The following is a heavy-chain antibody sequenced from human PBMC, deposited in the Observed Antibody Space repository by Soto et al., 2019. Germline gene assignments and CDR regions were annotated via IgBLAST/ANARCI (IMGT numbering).Heavy chain of an antibody. J-gene: IGHJ4*02. D-gene: IGHD3-22*01. V-gene: IGHV3-23*01. CDR3: ARASVGSSGYIPLDY. Sequence: GGSLRLSCAASGFTFSSYAMTWVRQAPGKGLEWVSGISGSGSNTYYRDSVKGRFTISRDSSKNTLYLQMNSLRAEDTAVYYCARASVGSSGYIPLDYWGQGTLVTVSS. CDR2: ISGSGSNT. CDR1: GFTFSSYA.